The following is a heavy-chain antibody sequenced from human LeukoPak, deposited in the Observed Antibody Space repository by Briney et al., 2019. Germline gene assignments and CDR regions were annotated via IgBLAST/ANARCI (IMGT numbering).Heavy chain of an antibody. CDR1: GFTFSSYW. CDR2: INNDGSTT. D-gene: IGHD6-19*01. J-gene: IGHJ4*02. Sequence: GGSLILSCAVSGFTFSSYWMHWVRQAPGKGLVWVSRINNDGSTTAYADSVKGRFTISRDNTKNTLYLQMNSLRAEDTAVYYCARTYSSFDYWGQGTLVTVSS. V-gene: IGHV3-74*01. CDR3: ARTYSSFDY.